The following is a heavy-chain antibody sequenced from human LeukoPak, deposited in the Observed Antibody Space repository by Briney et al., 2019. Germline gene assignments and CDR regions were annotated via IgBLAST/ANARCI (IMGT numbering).Heavy chain of an antibody. CDR1: GFTFSSYE. V-gene: IGHV3-48*03. Sequence: GGSLRLSCAASGFTFSSYEMNWVRQAPGKGLEWVSYISSSGSTIYYADSVKGRFTISRDNAKNSLYLQMNSLRAEDTAVYYCARWVGDYYYYYYMDVWGKGTTVTISS. D-gene: IGHD3-10*01. CDR3: ARWVGDYYYYYYMDV. J-gene: IGHJ6*03. CDR2: ISSSGSTI.